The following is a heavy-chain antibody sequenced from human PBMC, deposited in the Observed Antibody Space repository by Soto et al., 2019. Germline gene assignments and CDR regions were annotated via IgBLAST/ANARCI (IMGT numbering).Heavy chain of an antibody. V-gene: IGHV1-18*01. CDR3: ARVRVATRLFDY. CDR2: ISAYNGNT. J-gene: IGHJ4*02. CDR1: GDSFTSYG. Sequence: ASVKVSCKASGDSFTSYGISWVRQAPGQGLEWMGWISAYNGNTNYAQKLQGRVTMTTDTSTSTAYMELRSLRSDDTAVYYCARVRVATRLFDYWGQGTLVTVSS. D-gene: IGHD5-12*01.